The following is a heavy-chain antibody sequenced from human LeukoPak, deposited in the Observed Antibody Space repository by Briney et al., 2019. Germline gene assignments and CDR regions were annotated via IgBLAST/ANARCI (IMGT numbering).Heavy chain of an antibody. CDR1: GFTFSSYW. V-gene: IGHV3-7*01. CDR3: ARAQGEKVVVITSHYYYYGMDV. D-gene: IGHD3-22*01. Sequence: GGSLRLSCAASGFTFSSYWMSWVRQAPGKGLEWVANIKQDGSEKYYVDSVKGRFTISRDNAKNSLYLQMNSLRAEDTAVYYCARAQGEKVVVITSHYYYYGMDVWGQGTTVTVSS. J-gene: IGHJ6*02. CDR2: IKQDGSEK.